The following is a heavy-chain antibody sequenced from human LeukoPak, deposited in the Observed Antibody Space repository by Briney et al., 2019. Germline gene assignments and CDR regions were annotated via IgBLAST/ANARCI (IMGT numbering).Heavy chain of an antibody. J-gene: IGHJ6*03. D-gene: IGHD3-3*01. CDR1: GYTFTSYD. Sequence: EASVKVSCKASGYTFTSYDINWVRQATGQGLEWMGWMNPNSGNTGYAQKFQGRVTITRNTSISTAYMELSSLRSEDTAVYYCARAGTYDFWSGYYGGSDYYYYYMDVWGKGTTVTVSS. CDR2: MNPNSGNT. V-gene: IGHV1-8*03. CDR3: ARAGTYDFWSGYYGGSDYYYYYMDV.